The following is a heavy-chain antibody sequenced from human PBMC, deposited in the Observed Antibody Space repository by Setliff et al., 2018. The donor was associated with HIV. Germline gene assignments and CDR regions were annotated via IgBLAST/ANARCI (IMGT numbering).Heavy chain of an antibody. V-gene: IGHV4-38-2*02. D-gene: IGHD3-16*01. CDR2: IYQSGST. Sequence: SETLSLTCTVSHYSINSEYYWGWFRQPPGKGLEYIGSIYQSGSTYCSPSLKSRVSMSIDTSKDQFSLRLKSLTASDTAVYYCARLDTIMLYSDCWGQGTLVTVTS. CDR1: HYSINSEYY. CDR3: ARLDTIMLYSDC. J-gene: IGHJ4*02.